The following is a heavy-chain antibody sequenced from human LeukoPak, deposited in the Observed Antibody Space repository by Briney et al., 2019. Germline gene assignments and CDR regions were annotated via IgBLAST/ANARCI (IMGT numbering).Heavy chain of an antibody. V-gene: IGHV3-48*01. Sequence: GGSLRLSCAASGFTFSSYSMNWVRQAPGKGLEWVSYISSSSGTIYYADSVKGRFTISRDNAENSLYLQMRSLRAEDTTVYYCARGGLRGDYWGQGTLVTVSS. CDR2: ISSSSGTI. CDR1: GFTFSSYS. CDR3: ARGGLRGDY. D-gene: IGHD4-17*01. J-gene: IGHJ4*02.